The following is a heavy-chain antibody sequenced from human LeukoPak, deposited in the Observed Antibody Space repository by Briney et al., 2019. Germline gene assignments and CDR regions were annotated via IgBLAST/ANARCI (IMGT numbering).Heavy chain of an antibody. CDR2: ISGSGGST. D-gene: IGHD6-19*01. J-gene: IGHJ4*02. CDR3: AGRIAVAGTLEY. V-gene: IGHV3-23*01. Sequence: GGSLRLSCEASGFTFSSCAMSWVRQAPGKGLEWVSSISGSGGSTYYADSLKAQFTISRDNSKNTLYLQMNSLRAEDTAVYYCAGRIAVAGTLEYWGQGTLVTVSS. CDR1: GFTFSSCA.